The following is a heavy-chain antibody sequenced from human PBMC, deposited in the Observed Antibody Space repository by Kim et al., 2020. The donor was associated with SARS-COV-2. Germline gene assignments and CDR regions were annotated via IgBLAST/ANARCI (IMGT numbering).Heavy chain of an antibody. CDR1: GYTFTTYG. Sequence: ASVKVSCKASGYTFTTYGISWVRQAPGQGLEWMGWISAYNHKTNYAQKVQGRVTMTTDTSTSTAYMDLRSLRSDDTAVYYCARVQYYYYGSGSPPGLFDYWGQGTLITVSS. V-gene: IGHV1-18*01. J-gene: IGHJ4*02. D-gene: IGHD3-10*01. CDR2: ISAYNHKT. CDR3: ARVQYYYYGSGSPPGLFDY.